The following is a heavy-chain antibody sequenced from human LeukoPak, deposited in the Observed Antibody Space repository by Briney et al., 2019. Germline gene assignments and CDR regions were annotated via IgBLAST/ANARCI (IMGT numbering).Heavy chain of an antibody. D-gene: IGHD6-19*01. J-gene: IGHJ6*02. CDR1: EFILTSYE. V-gene: IGHV3-48*03. Sequence: GGSLRLSCEASEFILTSYEMNWVRQAPGKGLEWLSSITFSGTSIHYADAVKGRFTISRDSAKNSVYLQMTSLRPEDTAVYYCAKMVTSGWPGNFYYYGMDVWGQGTTVTVSS. CDR3: AKMVTSGWPGNFYYYGMDV. CDR2: ITFSGTSI.